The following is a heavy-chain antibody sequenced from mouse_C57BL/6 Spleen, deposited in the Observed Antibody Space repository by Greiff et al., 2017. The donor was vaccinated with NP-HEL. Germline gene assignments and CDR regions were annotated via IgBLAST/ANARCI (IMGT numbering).Heavy chain of an antibody. CDR2: IDPENGDT. CDR3: TTETAQATGFAY. D-gene: IGHD3-2*02. V-gene: IGHV14-4*01. Sequence: EVQLQQSGAELVRPGASVKLSCTASGFNIKDDYMHWVKQRPEQGLEWIGWIDPENGDTEYASKFQGKATITADTSSNTAYLQLSSLTSEDTAVYYCTTETAQATGFAYWGQGTLVTVSA. CDR1: GFNIKDDY. J-gene: IGHJ3*01.